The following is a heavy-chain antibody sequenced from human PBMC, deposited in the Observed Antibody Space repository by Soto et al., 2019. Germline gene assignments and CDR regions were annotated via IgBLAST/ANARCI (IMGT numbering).Heavy chain of an antibody. CDR2: INAGNGNT. J-gene: IGHJ4*02. CDR3: ARSAISPFGGLIGPFDY. D-gene: IGHD3-16*02. CDR1: GYTFTGYA. Sequence: QVQLVQSGAEEKKPGASVKVSCKASGYTFTGYAMHWVRQAPGQRLEWMGWINAGNGNTKYSQKFQGRVTITRDTSASTAYMELSSLRSEETAVYYCARSAISPFGGLIGPFDYWGQGNLVTVSS. V-gene: IGHV1-3*05.